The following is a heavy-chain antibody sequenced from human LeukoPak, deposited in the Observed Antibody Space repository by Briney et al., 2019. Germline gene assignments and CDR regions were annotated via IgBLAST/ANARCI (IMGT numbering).Heavy chain of an antibody. CDR3: YMVRGVIIAQTDY. Sequence: GESLKISCKGSGYSFTSYWIGWVRQMPGKGLEWMVIIYPGDSNTRYSPSFQGQVTISADKSISTAYLQWSSLKASDTAMYYCYMVRGVIIAQTDYWGQGTLVTVSS. CDR1: GYSFTSYW. D-gene: IGHD3-10*01. J-gene: IGHJ4*02. CDR2: IYPGDSNT. V-gene: IGHV5-51*01.